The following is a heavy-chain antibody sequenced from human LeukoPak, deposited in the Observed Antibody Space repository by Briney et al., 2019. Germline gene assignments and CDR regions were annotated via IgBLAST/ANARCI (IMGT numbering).Heavy chain of an antibody. J-gene: IGHJ4*02. CDR2: MNNDGSST. D-gene: IGHD6-19*01. CDR1: GFTFSSYW. CDR3: AIADGSGWLTY. Sequence: GGSLRLSCAASGFTFSSYWMRWVCQAPGKGLVWVSRMNNDGSSTIYADSVKGRFTISRDNAKNTLYLQMNSLRAEDTAVYYCAIADGSGWLTYWGQGTLVTVSS. V-gene: IGHV3-74*01.